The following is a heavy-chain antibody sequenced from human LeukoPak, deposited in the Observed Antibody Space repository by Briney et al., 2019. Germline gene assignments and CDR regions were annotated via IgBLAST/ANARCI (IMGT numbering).Heavy chain of an antibody. V-gene: IGHV1-2*02. CDR3: ARSPSRYDEEGWFDP. CDR2: INPNSGGT. D-gene: IGHD5-12*01. Sequence: GASVKVSCKASGYTFTGYYMHRVRQAPGQGLEWMGWINPNSGGTNYAQKFQGRVTMTRDTSISTAYMEFSRLISDDTAVYYCARSPSRYDEEGWFDPWGQGTLVTVSS. J-gene: IGHJ5*02. CDR1: GYTFTGYY.